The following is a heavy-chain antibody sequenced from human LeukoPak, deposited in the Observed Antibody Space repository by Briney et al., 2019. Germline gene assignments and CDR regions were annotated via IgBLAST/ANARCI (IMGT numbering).Heavy chain of an antibody. Sequence: QPGGSLRLSCAASGFTFSSYGMHWVRQAPGKGLEWVAFIRYDGSNKYYADSVKGRFTISRDNSKNTLYLRMNSLRAEDTAVYYCAKPTDDYSNYFDYWGQGTLVTVSS. J-gene: IGHJ4*02. CDR1: GFTFSSYG. CDR2: IRYDGSNK. V-gene: IGHV3-30*02. D-gene: IGHD4-11*01. CDR3: AKPTDDYSNYFDY.